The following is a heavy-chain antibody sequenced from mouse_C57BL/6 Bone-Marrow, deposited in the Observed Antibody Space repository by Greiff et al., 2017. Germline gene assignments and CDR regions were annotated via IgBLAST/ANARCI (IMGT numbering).Heavy chain of an antibody. CDR1: GYSITSDY. V-gene: IGHV3-8*01. Sequence: EVQLQQSGPGLAKPSQTLSLTCSVTGYSITSDYWNWIRKFPGNKLEYMGYISYSGSTYYNPSLKSRISITRDTSKNQYYLQLNSVTTEDTATYYCARCPYYGSSYWYFDVWGTGTTVTVSS. J-gene: IGHJ1*03. CDR2: ISYSGST. CDR3: ARCPYYGSSYWYFDV. D-gene: IGHD1-1*01.